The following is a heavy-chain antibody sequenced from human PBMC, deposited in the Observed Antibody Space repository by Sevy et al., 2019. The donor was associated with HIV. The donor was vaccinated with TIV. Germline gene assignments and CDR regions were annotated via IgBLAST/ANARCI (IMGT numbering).Heavy chain of an antibody. D-gene: IGHD1-7*01. CDR1: GFTFRSYW. J-gene: IGHJ4*02. CDR3: VRGWGTTGRVLDY. V-gene: IGHV3-74*01. Sequence: GGSLRLSCAASGFTFRSYWMHWVRQAPGKGLVWVSRINSDETTTIYAESVKGRFTISRDNANNTLYLQMNSLRVEYTAIYYCVRGWGTTGRVLDYWGPGTLVTVSS. CDR2: INSDETTT.